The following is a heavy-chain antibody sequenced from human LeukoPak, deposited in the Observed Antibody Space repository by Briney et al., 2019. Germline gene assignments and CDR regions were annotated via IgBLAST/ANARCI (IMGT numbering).Heavy chain of an antibody. J-gene: IGHJ6*02. Sequence: GGSLRLSCAASGFTFSSYAMHWVRQAPGKGLEWVAVISYDGSNKYYADSVKGRFTISRDNSKNTLYLQMNSLRAEDTAVYYCAISARPEYYDFWSGYPQHYYYGMDVWGQGTTVTVSS. CDR3: AISARPEYYDFWSGYPQHYYYGMDV. D-gene: IGHD3-3*01. V-gene: IGHV3-30-3*01. CDR1: GFTFSSYA. CDR2: ISYDGSNK.